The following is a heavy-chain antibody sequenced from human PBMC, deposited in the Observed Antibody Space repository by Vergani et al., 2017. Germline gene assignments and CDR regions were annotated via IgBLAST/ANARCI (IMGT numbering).Heavy chain of an antibody. V-gene: IGHV5-51*01. CDR1: GYSFTSYW. CDR2: LCPGDSDT. Sequence: EVQLVQSGAEVKKPGESLKISCKGSGYSFTSYWIGWVRQMPGKRLEWMGMLCPGDSDTRYSRSFQGQVTISADKSISTAYLQWSSLKASDTAMYYCARGIVVLPAGEALDAFDIWGQGTMVTVSS. J-gene: IGHJ3*02. CDR3: ARGIVVLPAGEALDAFDI. D-gene: IGHD2-2*01.